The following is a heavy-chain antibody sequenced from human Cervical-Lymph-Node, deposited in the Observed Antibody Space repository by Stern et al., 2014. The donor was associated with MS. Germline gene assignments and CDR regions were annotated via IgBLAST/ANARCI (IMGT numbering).Heavy chain of an antibody. CDR1: GYSFTSYW. Sequence: MQLVQSGAEVKKPGESLKISCTGSGYSFTSYWIGWVRQMPGKGLEWMGIIYPGASDTRYSPSFQGQVTISADKSISTAYLQWSSLKASDTAMYYCARRGGYCSGGSCYSDAFDIWGQGTMVTVSS. J-gene: IGHJ3*02. D-gene: IGHD2-15*01. V-gene: IGHV5-51*01. CDR2: IYPGASDT. CDR3: ARRGGYCSGGSCYSDAFDI.